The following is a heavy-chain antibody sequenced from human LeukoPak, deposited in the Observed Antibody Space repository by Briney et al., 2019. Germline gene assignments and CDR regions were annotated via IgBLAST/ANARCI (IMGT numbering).Heavy chain of an antibody. CDR1: GITVSTNY. D-gene: IGHD2-21*01. V-gene: IGHV3-66*01. Sequence: GGSLRLSCAASGITVSTNYMSWVRQAPGKGLEWVSVIYSDGSTSYADSVKGRFTLSRDNSKNTVYLQVSSLRVEDTAVYYCFNCAYWGQGTLVTVSS. J-gene: IGHJ4*02. CDR3: FNCAY. CDR2: IYSDGST.